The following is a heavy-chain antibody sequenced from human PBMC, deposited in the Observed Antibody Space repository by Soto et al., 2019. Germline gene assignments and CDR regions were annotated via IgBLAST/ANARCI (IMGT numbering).Heavy chain of an antibody. Sequence: GGSLRLSCAASGFTFSSYAMSWVRQAPGKGLEWVSAISGSGGSTYYADSVKGRFTISRDNSKNTLYLQMNSLRAEDTAVYYCARGYDSSSFLYYFDYWGQGTLVTVSS. J-gene: IGHJ4*02. V-gene: IGHV3-23*01. CDR3: ARGYDSSSFLYYFDY. D-gene: IGHD6-13*01. CDR2: ISGSGGST. CDR1: GFTFSSYA.